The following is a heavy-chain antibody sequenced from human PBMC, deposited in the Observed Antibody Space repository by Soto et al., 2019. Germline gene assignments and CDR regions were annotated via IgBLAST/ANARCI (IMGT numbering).Heavy chain of an antibody. CDR2: IIPIFGTA. CDR3: ARASGSQFVDPGSLYYFDY. J-gene: IGHJ4*02. D-gene: IGHD5-18*01. Sequence: ASVKVSCKASGGTFSSYAISWVRQAPGQGLEWMGGIIPIFGTANYAQKFQGRVTITADESTSTAYMELSSLRSEDTAVYYCARASGSQFVDPGSLYYFDYWGQGTLVTVSS. V-gene: IGHV1-69*13. CDR1: GGTFSSYA.